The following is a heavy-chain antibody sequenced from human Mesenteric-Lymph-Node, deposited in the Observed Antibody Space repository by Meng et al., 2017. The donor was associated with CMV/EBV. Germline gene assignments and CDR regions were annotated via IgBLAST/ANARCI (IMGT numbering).Heavy chain of an antibody. D-gene: IGHD6-13*01. Sequence: GESLKISCAASGFTFSSYAMSWVRQAPGKGLEWVSAISGSGGSTYYADSVKGRFTISRDNAKNSLYLQMNSLRAEDTAVYYCARDRNEIAAANMGLDYWGQGTLVTVSS. CDR3: ARDRNEIAAANMGLDY. CDR2: ISGSGGST. CDR1: GFTFSSYA. J-gene: IGHJ4*02. V-gene: IGHV3-23*01.